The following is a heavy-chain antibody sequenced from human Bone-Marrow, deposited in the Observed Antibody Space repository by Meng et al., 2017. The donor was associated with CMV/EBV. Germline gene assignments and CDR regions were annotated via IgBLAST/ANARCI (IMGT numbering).Heavy chain of an antibody. J-gene: IGHJ3*02. Sequence: ASVKVSCKASGYTFTSYGISWVRQAPGQGLEWMGWISAYNGNTNYAQKFQGRVTMTRDTSISTAYMELSRLRSDDTAVYYCARAKRELDQRIMFAFYIWGQGTMVTASS. V-gene: IGHV1-18*01. D-gene: IGHD1/OR15-1a*01. CDR1: GYTFTSYG. CDR3: ARAKRELDQRIMFAFYI. CDR2: ISAYNGNT.